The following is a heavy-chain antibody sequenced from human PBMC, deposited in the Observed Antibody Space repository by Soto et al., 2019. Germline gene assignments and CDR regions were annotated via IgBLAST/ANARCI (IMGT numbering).Heavy chain of an antibody. V-gene: IGHV3-30*18. CDR3: AYDAGIYYYDSSGYPHQFDY. CDR1: GFTFSSYG. CDR2: ISYDGSNK. J-gene: IGHJ4*02. D-gene: IGHD3-22*01. Sequence: GGSLRLSCAASGFTFSSYGMHWVRQAPGKGLEWVAVISYDGSNKYYADSVKGRFTISRDNSKNTLYLQMNSLRAEDTAVYYCAYDAGIYYYDSSGYPHQFDYWGQGTLVTVSS.